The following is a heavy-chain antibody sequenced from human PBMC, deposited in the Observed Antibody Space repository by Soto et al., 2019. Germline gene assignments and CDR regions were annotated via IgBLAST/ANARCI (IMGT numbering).Heavy chain of an antibody. J-gene: IGHJ4*02. Sequence: QVQLVESGGGVVQPGRSLRLSCAASGFSFNNFGVHWIRQAPGQGLEWVAVISYDGSKKFYADSVKGRFTVSRDSSKNTVYLQMSSLRSEDTAVYYCAQEIGVSDIQLMDYGGQGILVTVSS. CDR2: ISYDGSKK. D-gene: IGHD5-18*01. CDR1: GFSFNNFG. V-gene: IGHV3-30*18. CDR3: AQEIGVSDIQLMDY.